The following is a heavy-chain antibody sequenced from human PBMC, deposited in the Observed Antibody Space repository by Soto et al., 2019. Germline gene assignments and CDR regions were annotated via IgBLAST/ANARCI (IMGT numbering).Heavy chain of an antibody. D-gene: IGHD2-21*02. Sequence: SEPLSLTCPVSGGSISRDYWSWVRQHPGKGLEWIGFTHHSETAYYNPSLKSRLTLSVDTSKNHFSLMLSSVTAADTAVYYCARLGVWGDDCSSLDYWAQGSLVTVSA. J-gene: IGHJ4*02. V-gene: IGHV4-59*12. CDR1: GGSISRDY. CDR3: ARLGVWGDDCSSLDY. CDR2: THHSETA.